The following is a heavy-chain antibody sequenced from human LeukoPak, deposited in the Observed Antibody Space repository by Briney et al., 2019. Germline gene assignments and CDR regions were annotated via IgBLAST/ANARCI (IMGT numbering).Heavy chain of an antibody. CDR3: VRDSRYTMDV. Sequence: GGSLRLSCTASGFTFSMYWMHWVRQAPGRGPVWVSRITSDGSTTIYADSVKGRFTISRDNAKNTLYLQMNSLRAEDTAVYYCVRDSRYTMDVWGQGTTVTVPS. J-gene: IGHJ6*02. CDR1: GFTFSMYW. CDR2: ITSDGSTT. V-gene: IGHV3-74*01. D-gene: IGHD5-18*01.